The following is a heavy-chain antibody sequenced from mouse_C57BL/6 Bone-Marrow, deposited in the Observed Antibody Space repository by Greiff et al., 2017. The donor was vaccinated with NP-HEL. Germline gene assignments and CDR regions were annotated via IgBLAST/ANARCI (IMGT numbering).Heavy chain of an antibody. CDR3: ARWGKGVAMDY. J-gene: IGHJ4*01. CDR1: GYTFTSYW. CDR2: IDPSDSYT. Sequence: VQLQQPGAELVRPGTSVKLSCKASGYTFTSYWMHWVKQRPGQGLEWIGVIDPSDSYTNYNQKFNGKATLTVDTSSSTAYMQLSSLTSEDSAVYYCARWGKGVAMDYWGQGTSVTVAS. V-gene: IGHV1-59*01.